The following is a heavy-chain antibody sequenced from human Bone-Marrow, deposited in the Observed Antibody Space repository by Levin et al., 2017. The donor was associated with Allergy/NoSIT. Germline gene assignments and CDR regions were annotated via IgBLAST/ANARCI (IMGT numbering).Heavy chain of an antibody. CDR2: INPNSGAT. D-gene: IGHD3-22*01. CDR3: ARGDFFDSSGQQP. Sequence: GASVKVSCKTSGYTFTGYYIQWVRQAPGQGLEWLGRINPNSGATDYAQKFQGRVTMTEDTSVNTVYMELRNLRSDDTAVYFCARGDFFDSSGQQPWGQGTLVVVSS. V-gene: IGHV1-2*06. J-gene: IGHJ5*02. CDR1: GYTFTGYY.